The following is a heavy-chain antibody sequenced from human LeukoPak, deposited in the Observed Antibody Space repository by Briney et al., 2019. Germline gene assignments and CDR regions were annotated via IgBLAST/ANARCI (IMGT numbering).Heavy chain of an antibody. D-gene: IGHD4-17*01. J-gene: IGHJ2*01. CDR3: GRGTQVTTRYFDF. CDR2: ISSSSSYI. V-gene: IGHV3-21*01. CDR1: GFTFSSYS. Sequence: GGSLRLSCAASGFTFSSYSMNWVRQAPGKGLEWVSSISSSSSYIYYADSVKGRFTISRDNAKNSLYLQMNSLRAEDTAVYYCGRGTQVTTRYFDFWGRGTLVTVSS.